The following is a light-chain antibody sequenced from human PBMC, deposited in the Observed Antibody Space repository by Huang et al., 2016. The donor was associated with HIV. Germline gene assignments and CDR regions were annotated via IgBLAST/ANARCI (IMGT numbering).Light chain of an antibody. Sequence: DIQMTQSPSSLSASVGDRVTITSRASQGISNSLAWYQQKPGKAPKLLLYAASTLESGVPSRFSGSGAGTDYTLTISSLQPEDFATYCCQQYYSTPPTFGQGTKVEIK. CDR2: AAS. CDR3: QQYYSTPPT. V-gene: IGKV1-NL1*01. CDR1: QGISNS. J-gene: IGKJ1*01.